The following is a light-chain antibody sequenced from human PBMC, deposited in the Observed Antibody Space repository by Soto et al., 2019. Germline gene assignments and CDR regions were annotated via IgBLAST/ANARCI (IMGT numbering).Light chain of an antibody. Sequence: ETVMTQSEATLSVSPGERATLPCRASQSIHTNLAWYQQKPGQPPRLLIYGASTRVTGIPTRFSGSGSGTEFTLTISSLQSEDFAVYYCQQYNNWPRTFGQGTKVEIK. CDR2: GAS. CDR1: QSIHTN. V-gene: IGKV3-15*01. CDR3: QQYNNWPRT. J-gene: IGKJ1*01.